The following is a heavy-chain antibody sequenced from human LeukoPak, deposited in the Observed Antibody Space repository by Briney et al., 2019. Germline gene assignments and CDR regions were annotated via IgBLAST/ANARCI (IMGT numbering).Heavy chain of an antibody. V-gene: IGHV3-7*01. Sequence: GGSLRLSCEASGFTLGTYWMNWVRQVPGEGLDWVANINPDGSGKRYVDSVKGRFTIARDNADNSLSLQMNSLRAEDTAVYYCASWGAGGNYWGQGTLVTVSS. J-gene: IGHJ4*02. CDR1: GFTLGTYW. CDR3: ASWGAGGNY. CDR2: INPDGSGK. D-gene: IGHD3-16*01.